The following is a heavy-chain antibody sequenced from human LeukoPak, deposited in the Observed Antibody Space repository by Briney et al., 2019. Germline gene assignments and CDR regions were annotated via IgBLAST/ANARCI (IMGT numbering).Heavy chain of an antibody. CDR1: GFTFSSYA. V-gene: IGHV3-23*01. J-gene: IGHJ4*02. CDR3: AEDRAHYYGSGSYFY. CDR2: ISGSGGST. Sequence: GGSLRLSCAASGFTFSSYAMSWVRQAPGKGLEWVSAISGSGGSTYYADSVKGRFAISRDNSKNTLYLQMNSLRAEDTAVYYCAEDRAHYYGSGSYFYWGQGTLVTVSS. D-gene: IGHD3-10*01.